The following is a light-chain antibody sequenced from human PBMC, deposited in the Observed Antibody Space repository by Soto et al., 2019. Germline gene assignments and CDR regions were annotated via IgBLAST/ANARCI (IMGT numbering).Light chain of an antibody. CDR3: QQSYSTRLT. CDR2: AAS. Sequence: DIQMTQSPSSLSASVGDRVTITCRASQSISSSLNWYQQKPGKAPKLLIYAASSLQSGVPSRFSGSGSGTDFTLTISSLQPEDCATYYCQQSYSTRLTFGGGTKVEIK. J-gene: IGKJ4*01. CDR1: QSISSS. V-gene: IGKV1-39*01.